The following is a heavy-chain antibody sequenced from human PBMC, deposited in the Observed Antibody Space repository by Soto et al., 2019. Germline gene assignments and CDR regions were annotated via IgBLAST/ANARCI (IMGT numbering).Heavy chain of an antibody. Sequence: SETLSLTCAVYGGSFSGYYWSWIRQPPGKGLEWIGEINHSGSTNYNPSLRSRVTISVDTSKNQFSLKLSSVTAADTAVYYCARVLGTYYDFWSGYYTGPFDYWGQGTLVTVSS. CDR3: ARVLGTYYDFWSGYYTGPFDY. CDR2: INHSGST. V-gene: IGHV4-34*01. D-gene: IGHD3-3*01. J-gene: IGHJ4*02. CDR1: GGSFSGYY.